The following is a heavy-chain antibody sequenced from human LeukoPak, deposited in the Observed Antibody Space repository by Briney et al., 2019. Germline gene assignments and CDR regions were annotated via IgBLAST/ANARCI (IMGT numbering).Heavy chain of an antibody. V-gene: IGHV3-23*01. CDR1: GFTFSSYA. J-gene: IGHJ4*02. Sequence: GGSLRLSCAASGFTFSSYAMSWVRQAPGKGLEWVSAISGSGGSTYYADPVRGRFTISRDNSKNTLYLQMNSLRVEDTAVYYCATQMGTLTVLYRAFDYWGQGTLVTVSS. CDR2: ISGSGGST. CDR3: ATQMGTLTVLYRAFDY. D-gene: IGHD2-8*02.